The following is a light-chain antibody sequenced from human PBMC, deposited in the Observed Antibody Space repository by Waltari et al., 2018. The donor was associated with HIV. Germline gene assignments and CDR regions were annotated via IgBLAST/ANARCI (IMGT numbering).Light chain of an antibody. CDR2: FHD. V-gene: IGLV1-36*01. Sequence: QSVLTQPPSVSESPRQRVTISCSCSSSNVGSNCVNWYQQLPGKAPKLLIYFHDLLSSGVSDRVSGSKSGTSASLAISGLQSEDEGDYYCAAWDDSLNGYVFGTGTKVTVL. CDR1: SSNVGSNC. CDR3: AAWDDSLNGYV. J-gene: IGLJ1*01.